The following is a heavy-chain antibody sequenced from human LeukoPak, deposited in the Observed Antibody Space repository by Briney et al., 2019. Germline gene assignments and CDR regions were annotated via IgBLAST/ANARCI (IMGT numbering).Heavy chain of an antibody. CDR1: GFTFDYYG. CDR3: ARHSKGGSRHYYGMDV. Sequence: TGGSLRLSCAASGFTFDYYGMSWVRQAPGKGLECVSGINWNGGSTGYADSVKGRFTISRDNAKNSLYLQMNSLRAEDTALYHCARHSKGGSRHYYGMDVWGQGTTVTVSS. J-gene: IGHJ6*02. CDR2: INWNGGST. D-gene: IGHD1-26*01. V-gene: IGHV3-20*01.